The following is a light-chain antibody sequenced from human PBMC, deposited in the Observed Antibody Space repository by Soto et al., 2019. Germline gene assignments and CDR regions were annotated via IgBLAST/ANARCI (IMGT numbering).Light chain of an antibody. J-gene: IGKJ2*01. CDR1: QSVKSNY. CDR3: QHYDGSPRT. CDR2: GVF. Sequence: ETVLTQSPGTVSLSPCERATLSCTTSQSVKSNYLAWYQQKTGQAPRLLIYGVFNRATGIPDRFSGSGSGTDFTLTISGLEPDDSAVYYCQHYDGSPRTFGHGTKLEI. V-gene: IGKV3-20*01.